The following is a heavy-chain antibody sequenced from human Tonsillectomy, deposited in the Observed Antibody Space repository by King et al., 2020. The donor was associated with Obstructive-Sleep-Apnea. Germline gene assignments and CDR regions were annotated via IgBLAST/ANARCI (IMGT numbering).Heavy chain of an antibody. CDR3: ASLAAVGTGDVFDI. D-gene: IGHD6-13*01. Sequence: QLVQSGAEVKKSGSSVKVSCKASGGTFSSYAISWVRQAPGQGLEWMGRIIPMFGIANYAQKFQGRVTITADKSTSTAYMELSRLRSEDTAVFYCASLAAVGTGDVFDIWGQGTMVTVSS. CDR2: IIPMFGIA. V-gene: IGHV1-69*09. J-gene: IGHJ3*02. CDR1: GGTFSSYA.